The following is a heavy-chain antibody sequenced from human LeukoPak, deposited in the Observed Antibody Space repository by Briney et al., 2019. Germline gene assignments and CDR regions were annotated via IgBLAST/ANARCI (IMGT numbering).Heavy chain of an antibody. V-gene: IGHV3-23*01. Sequence: GGSLTLSCAAPGFTFSSYAMSWVRQAPGKGLEWLSSITTSGDNTYYAGPVKGRFTISQDKSKNPMGLQMNSLRAEETAVYYCAKRGAYDNRYFDYWGQGTLVTVSS. J-gene: IGHJ4*02. CDR1: GFTFSSYA. CDR2: ITTSGDNT. D-gene: IGHD3-22*01. CDR3: AKRGAYDNRYFDY.